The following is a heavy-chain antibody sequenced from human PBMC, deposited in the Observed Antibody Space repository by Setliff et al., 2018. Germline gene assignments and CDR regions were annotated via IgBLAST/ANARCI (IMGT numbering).Heavy chain of an antibody. CDR1: GYTFTNYW. Sequence: GESLKISCQGSGYTFTNYWIGWVRQMPGKGLEWMGIIYPAESDTTSSPSFQGHVSMSVDKSISTAYLQWNNVRASDTAVYYCARVIPYYFDSWGQGTLVTVSS. J-gene: IGHJ4*02. CDR2: IYPAESDT. V-gene: IGHV5-51*01. CDR3: ARVIPYYFDS.